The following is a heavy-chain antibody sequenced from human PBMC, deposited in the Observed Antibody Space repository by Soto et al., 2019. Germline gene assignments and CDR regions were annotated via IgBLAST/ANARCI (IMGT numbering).Heavy chain of an antibody. CDR2: ISSSSSYI. V-gene: IGHV3-21*01. CDR3: ARDLDYYGSGSYDAFDI. D-gene: IGHD3-10*01. Sequence: GGSLRLSCAASGFTFSSYSMNWVRQAPGKGLEWVSSISSSSSYIYYADSAKGRFTISRDNAKNSLYLQMNSLRAEDTAVYYCARDLDYYGSGSYDAFDIWGQGTMVTVSS. CDR1: GFTFSSYS. J-gene: IGHJ3*02.